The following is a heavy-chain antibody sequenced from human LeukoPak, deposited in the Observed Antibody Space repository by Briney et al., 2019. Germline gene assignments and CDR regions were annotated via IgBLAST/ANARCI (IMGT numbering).Heavy chain of an antibody. Sequence: GGSLRLSXAASGFTFSSYAMSWVRQAPEKGLEWVSAISGSGGSTYYADSVKGRFTISRDNSKNTLYLQMNSLRAEDTAVYYCATLSGSYGDAFDIWGQGTMVTVSS. CDR2: ISGSGGST. CDR1: GFTFSSYA. J-gene: IGHJ3*02. V-gene: IGHV3-23*01. CDR3: ATLSGSYGDAFDI. D-gene: IGHD1-26*01.